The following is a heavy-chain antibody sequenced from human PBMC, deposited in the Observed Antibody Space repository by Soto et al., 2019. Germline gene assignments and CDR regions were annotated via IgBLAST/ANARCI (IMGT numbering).Heavy chain of an antibody. CDR1: GGSFSGYY. D-gene: IGHD2-2*01. Sequence: SETLSLTCAVYGGSFSGYYWSWIRQPPGKGLEWIGEINHSGSTNYNPSLKSRVTISVDTSKNQFSLKLSSVTAADTAVYYCAQEGSTRLGFDYLGQGTLVTGSS. J-gene: IGHJ4*02. V-gene: IGHV4-34*01. CDR3: AQEGSTRLGFDY. CDR2: INHSGST.